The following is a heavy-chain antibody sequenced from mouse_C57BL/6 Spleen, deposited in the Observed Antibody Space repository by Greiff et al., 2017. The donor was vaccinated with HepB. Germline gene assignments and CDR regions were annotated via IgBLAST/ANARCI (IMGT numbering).Heavy chain of an antibody. V-gene: IGHV1-69*01. CDR1: GYTFTSYW. CDR3: ARGGLLRNYYAMDY. CDR2: IDPSDSYT. D-gene: IGHD2-3*01. J-gene: IGHJ4*01. Sequence: VQLQQSGAELVMPGASVKLSCKASGYTFTSYWMHWVKQRPGQGLEWIGEIDPSDSYTNYNQKFKGKSTLTVDKSSSTAYMQLSSLTSEDSAVYYCARGGLLRNYYAMDYWGQGTSVTVSS.